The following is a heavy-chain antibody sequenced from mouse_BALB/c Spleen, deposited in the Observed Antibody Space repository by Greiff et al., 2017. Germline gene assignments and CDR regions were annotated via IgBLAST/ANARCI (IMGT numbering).Heavy chain of an antibody. CDR1: EYEFPSHD. J-gene: IGHJ4*01. CDR2: INSDGGST. CDR3: ARHAIGDYAMDY. Sequence: DVHLVESGGGLVQPGESLKLSCESNEYEFPSHDMSWVRKTPEKRLELVAAINSDGGSTYNPDTMERRFIISRDNTKKTLYLQMSSLRSEDTALYYCARHAIGDYAMDYWGQGTSVTVSS. D-gene: IGHD2-14*01. V-gene: IGHV5-2*01.